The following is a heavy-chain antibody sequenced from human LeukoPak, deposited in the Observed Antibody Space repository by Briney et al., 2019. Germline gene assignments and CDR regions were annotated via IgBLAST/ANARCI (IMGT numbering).Heavy chain of an antibody. CDR3: ASQYTSSRIFDD. D-gene: IGHD6-13*01. CDR1: GFTFSSSA. CDR2: ISSSSTYI. J-gene: IGHJ4*02. Sequence: KAGGSLRLSCAASGFTFSSSAMSWVRQAPGKGLEWVPSISSSSTYIYYADSVKGRFTVSRDNAKNSLYLQMNSLRAEDTAVYFCASQYTSSRIFDDWGQGTLVTVSS. V-gene: IGHV3-21*01.